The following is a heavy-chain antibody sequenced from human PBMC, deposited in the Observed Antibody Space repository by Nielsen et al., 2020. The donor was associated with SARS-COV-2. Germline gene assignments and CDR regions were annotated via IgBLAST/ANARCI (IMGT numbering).Heavy chain of an antibody. D-gene: IGHD6-13*01. CDR3: ARVLAAEWLAPHNWFDP. J-gene: IGHJ5*02. CDR2: IYHSGST. CDR1: GGSISSGGYS. V-gene: IGHV4-30-2*01. Sequence: SETLSLTCAVSGGSISSGGYSWSWIRQPPGKGLEWIGYIYHSGSTNYNPSLKSRVTISVDKSKNQFSLKLSSVTAADTAVYYCARVLAAEWLAPHNWFDPWGQGTLVTVSS.